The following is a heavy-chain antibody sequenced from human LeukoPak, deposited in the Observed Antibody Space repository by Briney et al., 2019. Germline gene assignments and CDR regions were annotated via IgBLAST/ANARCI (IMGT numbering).Heavy chain of an antibody. D-gene: IGHD6-6*01. CDR1: GYTFTSYD. V-gene: IGHV1-8*01. CDR3: ASYSSSSLYYYHGMDV. CDR2: MNPNSGNT. J-gene: IGHJ6*02. Sequence: ASVKVSCKASGYTFTSYDINWVRQATGQGLEWMGWMNPNSGNTGYAQKFQGRVTMTRNTSISTAYMELSSLRSEDTAVYYCASYSSSSLYYYHGMDVWGQGTTVTVSS.